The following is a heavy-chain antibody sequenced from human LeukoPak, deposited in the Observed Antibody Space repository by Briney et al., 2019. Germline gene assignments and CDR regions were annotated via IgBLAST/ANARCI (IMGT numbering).Heavy chain of an antibody. Sequence: GGSLRLSCTASGFTFNSFWMSWLREARGEAREWVANINQDGSEKYYVESVKGRLTVSRDNAKNSLYLQMNSLRAEDTAVYYCARDPRYYSDLYYFDYWGQGSLVTVSS. CDR2: INQDGSEK. D-gene: IGHD3-22*01. J-gene: IGHJ4*02. CDR1: GFTFNSFW. V-gene: IGHV3-7*01. CDR3: ARDPRYYSDLYYFDY.